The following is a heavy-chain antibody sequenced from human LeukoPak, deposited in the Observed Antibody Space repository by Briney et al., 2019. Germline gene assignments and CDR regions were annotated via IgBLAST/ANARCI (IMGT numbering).Heavy chain of an antibody. Sequence: SVKVSCKASGYTFTGYYMHWVRQAPGQRLEWLGWIDPNSGGTNYAQKFQGRVTMTRDTSISTAYMELSRLRSDDTAVYYCARELMGTTVTTSDYWGQGTLVTVSS. CDR3: ARELMGTTVTTSDY. J-gene: IGHJ4*02. CDR1: GYTFTGYY. V-gene: IGHV1-2*02. D-gene: IGHD4-17*01. CDR2: IDPNSGGT.